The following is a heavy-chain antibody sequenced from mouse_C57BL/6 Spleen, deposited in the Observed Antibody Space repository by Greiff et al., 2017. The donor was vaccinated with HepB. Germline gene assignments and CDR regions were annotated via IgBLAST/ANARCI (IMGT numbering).Heavy chain of an antibody. J-gene: IGHJ2*01. Sequence: VQLQQPGAELVRPGSSVKLSCKASGYTFTSYWMHWVKQRPIQGLEWIGNINPSDSETHYNQKFKDKATLTVDKSSGTAYMQLSSLTSEDSAVYYCARGTVVAANYLDYWGQGTTVTVSS. CDR2: INPSDSET. CDR1: GYTFTSYW. D-gene: IGHD1-1*01. V-gene: IGHV1-52*01. CDR3: ARGTVVAANYLDY.